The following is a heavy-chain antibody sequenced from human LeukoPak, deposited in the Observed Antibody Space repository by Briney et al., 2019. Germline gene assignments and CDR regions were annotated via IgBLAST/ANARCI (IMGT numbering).Heavy chain of an antibody. J-gene: IGHJ4*02. CDR2: IKQDGSEK. Sequence: GGSLRLSCAASGFTFSNYWLTWVRQAPGQGLEWVANIKQDGSEKHYVDSVKGRITISRDNAKNSLCLQMNSLRAEDTAVYYCARDRQIAYWGQGTLVTVSS. V-gene: IGHV3-7*01. CDR3: ARDRQIAY. CDR1: GFTFSNYW.